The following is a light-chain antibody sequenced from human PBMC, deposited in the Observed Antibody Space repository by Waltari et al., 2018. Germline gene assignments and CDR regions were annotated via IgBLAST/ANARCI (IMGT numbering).Light chain of an antibody. CDR2: KAS. CDR1: QSISNC. V-gene: IGKV1-5*03. J-gene: IGKJ4*01. Sequence: DIQMTQSPSTLSASVGDTVNITCRASQSISNCLAWYQQKPGKTPKFLIYKASNLESGVPSRFSGSGSGTEFTLTISSLQPDDFATYYCQQYKDYPVTFGGGTKVEIK. CDR3: QQYKDYPVT.